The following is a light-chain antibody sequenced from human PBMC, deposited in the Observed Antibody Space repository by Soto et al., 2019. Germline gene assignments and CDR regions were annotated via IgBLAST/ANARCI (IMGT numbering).Light chain of an antibody. Sequence: DIQMTQSPSALSGSVGDRVTITCRASQTISSWLAWYQQKPGKAPKLLIYKASTLKSGVPSRFSGSGSGTEITLTSSSLHDDYFATYYCQSYNSYSVAFGQGTKVDIK. V-gene: IGKV1-5*03. CDR1: QTISSW. J-gene: IGKJ1*01. CDR3: QSYNSYSVA. CDR2: KAS.